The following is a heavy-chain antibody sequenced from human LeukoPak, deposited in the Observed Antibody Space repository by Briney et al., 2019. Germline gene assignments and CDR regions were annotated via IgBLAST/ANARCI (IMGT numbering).Heavy chain of an antibody. CDR2: IYTSGST. CDR1: DGSISGYY. Sequence: SETLSLTCTVSDGSISGYYWSWLRQPAGKRLEWIGRIYTSGSTTYNPSLKSRVTISVDKSKNQFSLKVSSVTAADTAVYYCARGDNWNDRYWFDYWGQGTLVTVSS. J-gene: IGHJ4*02. CDR3: ARGDNWNDRYWFDY. D-gene: IGHD1-1*01. V-gene: IGHV4-4*07.